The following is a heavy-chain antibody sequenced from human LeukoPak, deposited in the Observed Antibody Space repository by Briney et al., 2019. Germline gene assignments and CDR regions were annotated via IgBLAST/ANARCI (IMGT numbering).Heavy chain of an antibody. CDR3: AREIGHCSGGSCYIFYFDY. Sequence: SETLSLTCTVSGGSISSYYWSWIRHPPGKGREWIGYIYYIGSTNYNTSLKSRVTISVDTSKNQFSLKLSSVTAADTAVYYCAREIGHCSGGSCYIFYFDYWGQGTLVTVSS. CDR2: IYYIGST. D-gene: IGHD2-15*01. J-gene: IGHJ4*02. V-gene: IGHV4-59*01. CDR1: GGSISSYY.